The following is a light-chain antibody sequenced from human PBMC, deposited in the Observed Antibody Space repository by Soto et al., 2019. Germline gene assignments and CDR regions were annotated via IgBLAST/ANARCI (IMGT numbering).Light chain of an antibody. Sequence: EIVMTQSPASLSVSPGESVTLSCRASQSINSNLAWYQQKPGQAPSLLIYGAFTRATGIPARFSGTGSGTEFTLTISSLEPEDFAVYYCQQRSSWITFGQGTRLEIK. J-gene: IGKJ5*01. V-gene: IGKV3-15*01. CDR3: QQRSSWIT. CDR1: QSINSN. CDR2: GAF.